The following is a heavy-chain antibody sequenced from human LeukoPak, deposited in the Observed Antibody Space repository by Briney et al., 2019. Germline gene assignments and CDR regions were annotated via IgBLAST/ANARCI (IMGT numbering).Heavy chain of an antibody. V-gene: IGHV4-59*01. Sequence: SETLSLTCTVSGGAISDYYWSWIRQPPGKEPECIGYIYYSGSTNYNPSLKSRVTISVDTSKNQFSLKLSSVTAADTAVYYCARSITAGNYGAPFAYWGQGTLVTVSS. CDR2: IYYSGST. CDR1: GGAISDYY. D-gene: IGHD1-7*01. CDR3: ARSITAGNYGAPFAY. J-gene: IGHJ4*02.